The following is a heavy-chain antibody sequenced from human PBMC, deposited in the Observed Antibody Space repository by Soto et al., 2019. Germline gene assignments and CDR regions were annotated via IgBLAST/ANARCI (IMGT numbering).Heavy chain of an antibody. CDR1: GGSISTYN. CDR2: IYYSGVT. Sequence: SETLSLTCTVSGGSISTYNWGWIRQPPGKGLEWIGCIYYSGVTNYNPSLKSRVTISVDTPKNQLSLKLNSVTAADTAVYYCARVAADIASWLDPWGQGTLVT. V-gene: IGHV4-59*01. J-gene: IGHJ5*02. CDR3: ARVAADIASWLDP. D-gene: IGHD5-12*01.